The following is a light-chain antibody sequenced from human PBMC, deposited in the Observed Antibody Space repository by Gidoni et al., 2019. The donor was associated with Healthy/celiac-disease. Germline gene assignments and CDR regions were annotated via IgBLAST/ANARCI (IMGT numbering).Light chain of an antibody. J-gene: IGKJ1*01. Sequence: EIVMTQSPATLSVSQGERATLSCRASQSVSSNLAWYLQKPGQAPRLLIYGASTRATGIPARFSGSGSGTEFTLNISSLQSEDFAVYYCQQYKNWPRTFGQGTKVEIK. CDR1: QSVSSN. V-gene: IGKV3-15*01. CDR2: GAS. CDR3: QQYKNWPRT.